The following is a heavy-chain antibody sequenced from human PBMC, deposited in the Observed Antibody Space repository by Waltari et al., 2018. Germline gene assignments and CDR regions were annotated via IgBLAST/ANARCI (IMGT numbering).Heavy chain of an antibody. CDR2: IKQDGSEK. CDR1: GFTSSSYW. J-gene: IGHJ4*02. D-gene: IGHD5-18*01. Sequence: EVQLVESGGGLVQPGGSLRLSCAASGFTSSSYWMRWVPQAPGKGLEWVANIKQDGSEKYYVDSVKGRFTISRDNAKNSLYLQMNSLRAEDTAVYYCASIGYSYGYYYFDYWGQGTLVTVSS. CDR3: ASIGYSYGYYYFDY. V-gene: IGHV3-7*03.